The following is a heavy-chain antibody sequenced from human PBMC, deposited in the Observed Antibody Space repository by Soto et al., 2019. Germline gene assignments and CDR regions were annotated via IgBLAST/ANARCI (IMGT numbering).Heavy chain of an antibody. J-gene: IGHJ6*02. D-gene: IGHD6-13*01. CDR2: IYPGDSDT. CDR3: AGQGMATAGTDPNYYYYGMDV. V-gene: IGHV5-51*01. Sequence: GESLKISCKGSGYSFTSYWIGWVRQMPGKGLEWMGIIYPGDSDTRYSPSFQGQVTISADKSISTAYLQLSSLKASDTAMYYCAGQGMATAGTDPNYYYYGMDVWGQGTTVTVSS. CDR1: GYSFTSYW.